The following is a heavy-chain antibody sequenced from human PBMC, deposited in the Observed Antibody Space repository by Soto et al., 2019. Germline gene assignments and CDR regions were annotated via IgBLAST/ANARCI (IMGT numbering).Heavy chain of an antibody. D-gene: IGHD2-2*01. CDR2: ITSSSTYI. J-gene: IGHJ4*02. Sequence: GGSLRLSCAASGFTFSSYSMNWVRQAPGKGLEWVSSITSSSTYIYYADSVKGRFTISRDNAENSLYLQMNSLRAEDTAVYYCAREYCSRSSCYQLDYWGQGALVTVS. V-gene: IGHV3-21*01. CDR1: GFTFSSYS. CDR3: AREYCSRSSCYQLDY.